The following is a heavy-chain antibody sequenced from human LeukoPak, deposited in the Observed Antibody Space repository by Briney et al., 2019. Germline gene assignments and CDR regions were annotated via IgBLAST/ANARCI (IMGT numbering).Heavy chain of an antibody. CDR3: ARDRLSSGWLTDF. D-gene: IGHD6-19*01. CDR2: LSSSGAYI. Sequence: SGGSLRLSRAAPGFTLSSYSMNWVRQVPGKGLEWVSSLSSSGAYIYYADSVKGRFTTSRDSADNSLYLQMDSLRVDDTAVYYCARDRLSSGWLTDFWGLGTLVTVSS. V-gene: IGHV3-21*01. CDR1: GFTLSSYS. J-gene: IGHJ4*02.